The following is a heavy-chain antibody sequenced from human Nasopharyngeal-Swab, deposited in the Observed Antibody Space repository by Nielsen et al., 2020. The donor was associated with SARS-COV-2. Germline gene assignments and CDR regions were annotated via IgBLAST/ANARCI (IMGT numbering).Heavy chain of an antibody. Sequence: SETLSLTCAVYGGSFSGYYWSWIRQPPGKGLEWIGEINHSGSTNYNPSLRSRVTISVDTSKNQFSLKLSSVTAADTAVYYCARGSVFLLRYFDWSPLRPFDYWGQGTLVTVFS. CDR3: ARGSVFLLRYFDWSPLRPFDY. CDR1: GGSFSGYY. CDR2: INHSGST. D-gene: IGHD3-9*01. J-gene: IGHJ4*02. V-gene: IGHV4-34*01.